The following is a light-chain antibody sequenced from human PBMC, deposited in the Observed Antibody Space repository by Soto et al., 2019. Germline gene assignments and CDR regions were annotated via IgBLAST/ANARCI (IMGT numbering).Light chain of an antibody. J-gene: IGKJ1*01. CDR1: QSFSNW. CDR2: DVS. Sequence: DIQMTQSPSTLSASLGERVTITCRASQSFSNWLAWYQQKPGKAPRLLIYDVSSLASGVPSRFSGSASGTEFIVTISSLQPDDFATYYCQQFDRYSWTFGQGTTVEMK. V-gene: IGKV1-5*01. CDR3: QQFDRYSWT.